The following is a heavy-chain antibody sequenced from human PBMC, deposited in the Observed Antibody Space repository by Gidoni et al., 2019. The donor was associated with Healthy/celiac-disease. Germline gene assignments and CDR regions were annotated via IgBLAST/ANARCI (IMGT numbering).Heavy chain of an antibody. Sequence: QVQLQESGPGLVKPSQTLSLTCTVSGGSISSGGYYWSWIRQHPGKGLEWIGYINYSGSTYYNPSLKSRVTISVDTSKNQFSLKLSSVTAADTAVYYCARNSYGSGWFDPWGQGTLVTVSS. CDR3: ARNSYGSGWFDP. J-gene: IGHJ5*02. D-gene: IGHD3-10*01. CDR1: GGSISSGGYY. V-gene: IGHV4-31*03. CDR2: INYSGST.